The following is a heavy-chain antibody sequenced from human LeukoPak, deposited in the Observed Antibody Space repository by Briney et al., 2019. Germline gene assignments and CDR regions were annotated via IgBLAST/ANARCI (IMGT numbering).Heavy chain of an antibody. V-gene: IGHV3-48*03. J-gene: IGHJ6*03. CDR2: ISSSGSNI. CDR1: GFIFSSYE. CDR3: ARDYDGGYMDV. D-gene: IGHD3-3*01. Sequence: GGSLRLSCAASGFIFSSYEMNWVRQAPGKGLEWVSYISSSGSNIYADSVKGRFTISRDNAKNSLYLQMNSLRAEDTAVYYCARDYDGGYMDVWGKGTTVTVSS.